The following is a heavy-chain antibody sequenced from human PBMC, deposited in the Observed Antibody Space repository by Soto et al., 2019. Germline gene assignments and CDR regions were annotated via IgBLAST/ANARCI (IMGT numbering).Heavy chain of an antibody. CDR2: IYSGGST. J-gene: IGHJ3*02. V-gene: IGHV3-66*01. CDR3: ARDSGSTLDDYGDYVDAFDI. Sequence: GGSLRLSCAASGFTVSSNYMSWVRQAPGKGLEWVSVIYSGGSTYYADSVKGRFTISRDNSKNTLYLQMNSLRAEDTAVYYCARDSGSTLDDYGDYVDAFDIWGQGTMVTVSS. CDR1: GFTVSSNY. D-gene: IGHD4-17*01.